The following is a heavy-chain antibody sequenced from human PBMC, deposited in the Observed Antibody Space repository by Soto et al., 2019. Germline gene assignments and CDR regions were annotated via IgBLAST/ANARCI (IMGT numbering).Heavy chain of an antibody. CDR2: INSDGSST. D-gene: IGHD2-8*01. J-gene: IGHJ4*02. CDR3: AGRDCNNNICNFY. Sequence: GSVILSCAASGFAFTSYWMHWVLQPPGKGLVWVSRINSDGSSTSYADSVKGRFTISRDNAKNTLYLQMNSLRAEDTAIYYCAGRDCNNNICNFYWGQGAMVTVSS. V-gene: IGHV3-74*01. CDR1: GFAFTSYW.